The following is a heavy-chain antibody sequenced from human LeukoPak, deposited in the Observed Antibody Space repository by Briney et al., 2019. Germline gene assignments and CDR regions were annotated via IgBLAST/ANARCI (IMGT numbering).Heavy chain of an antibody. CDR3: ARGPPNWGFDM. CDR1: GFTFSSYG. V-gene: IGHV3-30*03. CDR2: ISYDGSNK. Sequence: GRSLRLSCAASGFTFSSYGMHWVRQAPGKGLEWVAVISYDGSNKYYADSVKGRFTISRDNSKNTLYLQMNSLRAEDTAVYYCARGPPNWGFDMWGQGTMVTVSS. J-gene: IGHJ3*02. D-gene: IGHD7-27*01.